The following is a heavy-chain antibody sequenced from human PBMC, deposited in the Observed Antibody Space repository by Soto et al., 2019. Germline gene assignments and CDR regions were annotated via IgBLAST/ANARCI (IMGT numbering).Heavy chain of an antibody. D-gene: IGHD3-3*01. CDR1: GYSFTSYW. Sequence: GESLKISCKGSGYSFTSYWIGWVRQMPGKGLEWMGIIYPGDSGTRYSPSFQGQVTIAADKTIRTAYLQWSSLKASDTAMYYCARTYYDFWSGPFYYYYGMDVWGQGTTVTVSS. CDR2: IYPGDSGT. V-gene: IGHV5-51*01. CDR3: ARTYYDFWSGPFYYYYGMDV. J-gene: IGHJ6*02.